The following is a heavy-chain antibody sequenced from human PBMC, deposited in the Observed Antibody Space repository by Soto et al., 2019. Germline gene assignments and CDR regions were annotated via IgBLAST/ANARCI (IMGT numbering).Heavy chain of an antibody. CDR1: GLIFGHYA. V-gene: IGHV3-30-3*01. J-gene: IGHJ4*02. Sequence: GGSLRLSCAASGLIFGHYAMHWVRQAPGKGLEWVAIISYDGYKIHYADSVKGRFTISRDNARNTLNLQMNSLTSEDTAVYYCARNDYGTYYVDYWGQGTLVTVSS. CDR2: ISYDGYKI. D-gene: IGHD4-17*01. CDR3: ARNDYGTYYVDY.